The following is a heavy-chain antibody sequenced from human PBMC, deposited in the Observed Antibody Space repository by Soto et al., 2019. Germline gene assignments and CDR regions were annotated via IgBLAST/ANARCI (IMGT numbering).Heavy chain of an antibody. CDR2: IYYSGST. CDR1: GGYISSYC. Sequence: ASQTQSLTNTVAGGYISSYCWRWIRQQPGKGLEWIGYIYYSGSTNYNPSLKSRVTISVDTSKNQFSLKLSSVTAADTAVYYCAREGVSSRWYNYYGMDVWGQGTTVTVSS. D-gene: IGHD6-13*01. J-gene: IGHJ6*02. V-gene: IGHV4-59*01. CDR3: AREGVSSRWYNYYGMDV.